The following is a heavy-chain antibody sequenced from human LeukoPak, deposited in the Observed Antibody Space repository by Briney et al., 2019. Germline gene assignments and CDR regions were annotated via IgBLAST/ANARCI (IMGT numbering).Heavy chain of an antibody. CDR3: ARTNYGDYGTGNNWFDP. V-gene: IGHV4-59*01. CDR1: GGSISSYY. Sequence: SETLSLTCTVSGGSISSYYWSWIRQPPGKGLEWIGYIYYSGSTNYDPSLKSRVTISVDTSKNQFSLKLSSVTAADTAVYYCARTNYGDYGTGNNWFDPWGQGALVTVSS. D-gene: IGHD4-17*01. J-gene: IGHJ5*02. CDR2: IYYSGST.